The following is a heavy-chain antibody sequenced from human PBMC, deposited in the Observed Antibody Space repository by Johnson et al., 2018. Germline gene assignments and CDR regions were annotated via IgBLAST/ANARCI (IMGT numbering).Heavy chain of an antibody. CDR2: IYYSGST. V-gene: IGHV4-59*01. CDR1: GDSISSYY. Sequence: QVQLQESGPGLVKPSETLSLTCTVSGDSISSYYWSWIRQPPGKGLEWIGYIYYSGSTSYNPSLKSRVTISVDTSKNQLSLKLSSGTAADTAVYYCARDGGLPARLSDYYYYMDVWGKGTTVTVSS. J-gene: IGHJ6*03. CDR3: ARDGGLPARLSDYYYYMDV. D-gene: IGHD6-6*01.